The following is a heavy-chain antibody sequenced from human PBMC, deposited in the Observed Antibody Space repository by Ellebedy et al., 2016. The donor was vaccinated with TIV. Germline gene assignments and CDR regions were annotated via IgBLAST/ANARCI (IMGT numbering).Heavy chain of an antibody. CDR1: AGTFSSSA. CDR3: VRGALGYCSGGSCYPLDY. V-gene: IGHV1-69*13. J-gene: IGHJ4*02. CDR2: IIPIFGTA. Sequence: AASVKVSCKASAGTFSSSAISWARQAPGQGLEWLGGIIPIFGTADHTQKFQGRVTITADESTSTVYMELSSLRSEDTAVYYCVRGALGYCSGGSCYPLDYWGPGTLVTVSS. D-gene: IGHD2-15*01.